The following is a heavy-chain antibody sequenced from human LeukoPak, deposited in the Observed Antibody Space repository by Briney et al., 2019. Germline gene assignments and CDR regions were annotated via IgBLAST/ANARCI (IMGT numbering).Heavy chain of an antibody. Sequence: SETLSLTCTVSGGSISSRTYYWGWIRQPPGKGLEWIGTIYYSGTTYYNPSLKSRVTISVDKSKNQFSLKLSSVTAADTAVYYCASQDGYNPFDPWGQGTLVTVSS. CDR3: ASQDGYNPFDP. D-gene: IGHD5-24*01. CDR1: GGSISSRTYY. V-gene: IGHV4-39*07. J-gene: IGHJ5*02. CDR2: IYYSGTT.